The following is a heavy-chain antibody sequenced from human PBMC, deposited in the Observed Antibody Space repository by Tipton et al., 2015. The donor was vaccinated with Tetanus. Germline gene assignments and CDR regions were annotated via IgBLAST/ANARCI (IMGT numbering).Heavy chain of an antibody. D-gene: IGHD2-8*01. J-gene: IGHJ5*02. V-gene: IGHV3-33*01. CDR3: ARDRRHCTDGVCYSFVLS. CDR2: IWYDGTTT. Sequence: SLRLSCAASGFPFNTYAMHWVRQAPGKGLEWVAVIWYDGTTTYYADSVEGRFAISRDNSKNILYLQMDSLRAEDTAVYYCARDRRHCTDGVCYSFVLSWGQGTLVTVSS. CDR1: GFPFNTYA.